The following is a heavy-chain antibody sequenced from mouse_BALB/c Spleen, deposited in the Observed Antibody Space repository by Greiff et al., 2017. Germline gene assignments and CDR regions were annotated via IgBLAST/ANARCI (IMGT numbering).Heavy chain of an antibody. CDR2: ISSGSSTI. CDR3: ARTGYNGSSYSY. Sequence: DVKLVESGGGLVQPGGSRKLSCAASGFTFSSFGMHWVRQAPEKGLEWVAYISSGSSTIYYADTVKGRFTISRDNPKNTLFLQMTSLRSEDTAMYYCARTGYNGSSYSYWGQGTTLTVSS. CDR1: GFTFSSFG. V-gene: IGHV5-17*02. D-gene: IGHD1-1*01. J-gene: IGHJ2*01.